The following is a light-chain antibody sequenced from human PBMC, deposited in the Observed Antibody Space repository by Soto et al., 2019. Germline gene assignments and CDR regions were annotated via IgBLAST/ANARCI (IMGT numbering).Light chain of an antibody. Sequence: DIVMTQSPLSLPATPGEPASISCRSSQSLLHSNGYNYLDWYLQKPGQSPQLLIYLGSNRASGVPDRFSGSGSGTDFTLKISRVEAEDVGVYYCMQPLQSWTFGQGTKVE. CDR1: QSLLHSNGYNY. CDR2: LGS. CDR3: MQPLQSWT. J-gene: IGKJ1*01. V-gene: IGKV2-28*01.